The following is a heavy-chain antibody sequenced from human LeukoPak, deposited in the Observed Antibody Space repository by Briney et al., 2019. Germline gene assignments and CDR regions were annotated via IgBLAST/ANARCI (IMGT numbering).Heavy chain of an antibody. J-gene: IGHJ4*02. Sequence: GASVKVSCKASGYTFTNYGITWVRQAPGQGLELMGWISAYNGDTKYAQKVKGRLTMTTDASTSTAYMELRSLTSDDTAVYYCARDFSNTSGFKVVVDFWGQGTLVTVSS. CDR3: ARDFSNTSGFKVVVDF. CDR2: ISAYNGDT. V-gene: IGHV1-18*01. CDR1: GYTFTNYG. D-gene: IGHD1-26*01.